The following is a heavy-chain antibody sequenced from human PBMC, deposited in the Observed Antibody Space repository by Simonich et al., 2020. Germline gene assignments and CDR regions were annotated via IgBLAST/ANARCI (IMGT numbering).Heavy chain of an antibody. V-gene: IGHV3-23*01. Sequence: GGGLVQPGGSLRLSCAASGFTFSSYAMSWVRQAPGKGLEWVSAISGSGGSTYYADSVKGRFTISRDNSKNTLYLQMNSLRAEDTAVYYCAKDLGERITMIVVVIYAFDIWGQGTMVTVSS. CDR1: GFTFSSYA. CDR2: ISGSGGST. CDR3: AKDLGERITMIVVVIYAFDI. D-gene: IGHD3-22*01. J-gene: IGHJ3*02.